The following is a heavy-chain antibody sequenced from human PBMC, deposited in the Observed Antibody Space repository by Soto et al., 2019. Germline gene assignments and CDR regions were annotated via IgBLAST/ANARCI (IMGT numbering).Heavy chain of an antibody. J-gene: IGHJ5*02. CDR3: ARQTLLWFGEFNWFDP. CDR1: GGSISSSSYY. CDR2: IYYSGST. V-gene: IGHV4-39*01. Sequence: SETLSLTCTVSGGSISSSSYYWGWIRQPPGKGLEWIGSIYYSGSTYYNPSLKSRVTISVDTSKNQFSLKLSSVTAADTAVYYCARQTLLWFGEFNWFDPWGQGTLVTVSS. D-gene: IGHD3-10*01.